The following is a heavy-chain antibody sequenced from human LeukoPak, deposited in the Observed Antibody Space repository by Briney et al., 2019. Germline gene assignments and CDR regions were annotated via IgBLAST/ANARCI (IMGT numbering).Heavy chain of an antibody. CDR1: GYRFPSYW. D-gene: IGHD5-18*01. V-gene: IGHV5-51*01. CDR2: IYPGDSDT. Sequence: GESLKISCKGSGYRFPSYWIGWVRQMPGKGLEWMGIIYPGDSDTRYSPSFQGQVTISADKSNSTAYLQWSSQKASDTAMYYCARQDTAMEDSDYGGQGTLDNVSS. J-gene: IGHJ4*02. CDR3: ARQDTAMEDSDY.